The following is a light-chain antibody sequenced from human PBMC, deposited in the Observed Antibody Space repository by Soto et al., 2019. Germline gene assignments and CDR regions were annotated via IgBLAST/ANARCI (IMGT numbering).Light chain of an antibody. CDR2: DAS. CDR3: QQYNNWPPWT. V-gene: IGKV3-11*01. Sequence: EVELTQSPAILSLSPGETATLSCRASQSVDKFLAWYQQRPGQPPRLLIFDASNRATGVPVRFSGSGSGTEFTLTISSLQSEDFAVYYCQQYNNWPPWTFGQGTKVDI. J-gene: IGKJ1*01. CDR1: QSVDKF.